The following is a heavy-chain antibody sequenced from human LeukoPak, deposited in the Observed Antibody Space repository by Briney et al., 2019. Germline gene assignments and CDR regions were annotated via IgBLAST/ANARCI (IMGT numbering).Heavy chain of an antibody. D-gene: IGHD3-3*01. Sequence: PGGSLRLSCAASGFIFSIYAMHWVRQAPDKGLEWGAGISYDGSNKYYTDSVKGRFTIPRDNSKNTLYRKINIRTTKDTAVYYCARVTIPGKDFWSGDYYYYYYMDVWGKGNTVTVSS. CDR1: GFIFSIYA. J-gene: IGHJ6*03. V-gene: IGHV3-30*04. CDR3: ARVTIPGKDFWSGDYYYYYYMDV. CDR2: ISYDGSNK.